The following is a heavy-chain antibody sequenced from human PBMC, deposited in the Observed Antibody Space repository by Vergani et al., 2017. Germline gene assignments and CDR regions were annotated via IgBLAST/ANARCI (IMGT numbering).Heavy chain of an antibody. V-gene: IGHV3-30*02. D-gene: IGHD5-12*01. J-gene: IGHJ3*02. CDR2: IRYDGSNK. CDR3: AREGSGSKTDAFDI. Sequence: QVQLVESGGGVVQPGGSLRLSCAASGFTFSSYGMHWVRQAPGKGLEWVAFIRYDGSNKYYADSVKGRFTISRDNSKNTLYLQMNSLRAEDTAVYYCAREGSGSKTDAFDIWGQGTMVTVSS. CDR1: GFTFSSYG.